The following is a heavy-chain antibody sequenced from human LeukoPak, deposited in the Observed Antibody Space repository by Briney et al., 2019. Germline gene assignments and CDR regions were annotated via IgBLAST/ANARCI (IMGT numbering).Heavy chain of an antibody. D-gene: IGHD6-13*01. CDR3: ARIVGSSWYLNYYYGMDV. V-gene: IGHV4-39*01. J-gene: IGHJ6*02. CDR2: IYYSGST. Sequence: SETLSLTCTVSGGSISSSSYYWGWIRPPPGKGLEWIGSIYYSGSTYYNPSLKSRVTISVDTSKNQFSLKLSSVTAADTAVYYCARIVGSSWYLNYYYGMDVWGQGTTVTVSS. CDR1: GGSISSSSYY.